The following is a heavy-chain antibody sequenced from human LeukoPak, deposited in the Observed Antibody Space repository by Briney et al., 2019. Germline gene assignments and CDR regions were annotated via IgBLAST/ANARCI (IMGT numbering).Heavy chain of an antibody. D-gene: IGHD6-6*01. CDR3: ARQRIAARPRWFDP. CDR1: GYTFTSYD. Sequence: ASVKVSCKASGYTFTSYDINWVRQAPGQGLEWMGWINPNSGGTNYAQKFQGRVTMTRDTSISTAYMELSRLRSDDTAVYYCARQRIAARPRWFDPWGQGTLVTVSS. CDR2: INPNSGGT. J-gene: IGHJ5*02. V-gene: IGHV1-2*02.